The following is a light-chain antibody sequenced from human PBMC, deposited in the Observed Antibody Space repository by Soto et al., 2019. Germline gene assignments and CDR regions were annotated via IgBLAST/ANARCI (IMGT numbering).Light chain of an antibody. CDR2: DVS. V-gene: IGLV2-14*01. CDR1: ISDVGGYDY. Sequence: QSALTQPASVSGSTGQSITISCTGTISDVGGYDYVSWYQQHPGKAPKLMIYDVSNRPSGVSNRFSGSKSGNTASLTISGLQADDEADYYCSSYTTSSTYVFGTVTKVTVL. J-gene: IGLJ1*01. CDR3: SSYTTSSTYV.